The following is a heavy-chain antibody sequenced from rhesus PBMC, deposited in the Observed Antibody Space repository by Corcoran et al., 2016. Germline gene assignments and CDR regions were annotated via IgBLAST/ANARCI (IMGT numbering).Heavy chain of an antibody. CDR2: ISGNSGTA. CDR1: AGSIKSNDW. CDR3: ARLKPGSSYSLDS. D-gene: IGHD4-29*01. J-gene: IGHJ6*01. Sequence: QVQLQESGPGLVKPSETLSLTCAVSAGSIKSNDWGTWLRQPPGKGLEWVGGISGNSGTANDNPSLKSRVTISKDTSKNQFSLKLVSVTVADTAIYYCARLKPGSSYSLDSWGQGVVVSVSS. V-gene: IGHV4-92*01.